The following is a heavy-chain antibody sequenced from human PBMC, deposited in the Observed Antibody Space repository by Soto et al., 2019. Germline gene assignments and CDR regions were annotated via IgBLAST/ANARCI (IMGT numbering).Heavy chain of an antibody. CDR2: IYYSGST. CDR1: GGSVSSGSYY. D-gene: IGHD3-22*01. Sequence: QVQLQESGPGLVKPSETLSLTCTVSGGSVSSGSYYWSWIRQPPGKGLEWIGYIYYSGSTNYNPSLNSRVTISVDTSKNQFSLKLSSVTAADTAVYYCARSTYYYDSSGYYYRNYFDYWGQGTLVTVSS. J-gene: IGHJ4*02. V-gene: IGHV4-61*01. CDR3: ARSTYYYDSSGYYYRNYFDY.